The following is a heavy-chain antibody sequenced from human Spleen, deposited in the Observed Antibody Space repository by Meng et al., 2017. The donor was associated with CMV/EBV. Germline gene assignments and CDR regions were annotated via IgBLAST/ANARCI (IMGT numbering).Heavy chain of an antibody. Sequence: GGSLRLSCAASGFTFSDHYMDWVRQAPGKGLQWVGRIRNKVKSYTTEYAASVKGRFTISRDDSKNSLYLQMNSLKTEDTAVYYCARVGYRDDSGSNFDYWGQGTLVTVSS. CDR3: ARVGYRDDSGSNFDY. CDR1: GFTFSDHY. D-gene: IGHD3-22*01. CDR2: IRNKVKSYTT. V-gene: IGHV3-72*01. J-gene: IGHJ4*02.